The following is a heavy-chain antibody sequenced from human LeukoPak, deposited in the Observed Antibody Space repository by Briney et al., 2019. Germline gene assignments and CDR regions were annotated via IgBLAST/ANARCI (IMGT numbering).Heavy chain of an antibody. V-gene: IGHV3-30*18. J-gene: IGHJ4*02. CDR3: AKGTANWNYVFDY. CDR2: ISYDGSNK. D-gene: IGHD1-7*01. Sequence: GGSLRLSCAASGFTYSSYGMHWVRQGPGKGLEWVAVISYDGSNKYYADSVKGRFTISRDNSKNTLYLQMNSLRAEDTAVYYCAKGTANWNYVFDYWGQGTLVTVSS. CDR1: GFTYSSYG.